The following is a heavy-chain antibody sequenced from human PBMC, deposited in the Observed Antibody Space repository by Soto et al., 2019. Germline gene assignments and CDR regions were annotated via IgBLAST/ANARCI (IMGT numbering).Heavy chain of an antibody. CDR1: GFTFSNYG. Sequence: QVQLVESGGGVVQPGRSLRLSCAASGFTFSNYGMHWVRQAPGKGLEWVAVISYDGSNKYYADSVKGRFTISRDNSKNTLYLQMKSLRVEDTAMYYCAKNPGYNSGWYSIDYWGQGTLVTVSS. CDR3: AKNPGYNSGWYSIDY. V-gene: IGHV3-30*18. J-gene: IGHJ4*02. CDR2: ISYDGSNK. D-gene: IGHD6-19*01.